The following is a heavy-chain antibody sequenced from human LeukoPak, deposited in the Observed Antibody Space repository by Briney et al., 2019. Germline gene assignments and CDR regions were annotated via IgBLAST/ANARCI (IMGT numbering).Heavy chain of an antibody. CDR3: AREGMYYYDSSGYPDY. V-gene: IGHV1-46*01. D-gene: IGHD3-22*01. J-gene: IGHJ4*02. Sequence: ASVKVSCKASGYTFTSYYMHWVRQAPGQGLEWVGIINPSGGSTSYAQKFQGRVTMTRDTSTSTVYMELSSLRSEDTAVYYCAREGMYYYDSSGYPDYWGQGTLVTVSS. CDR2: INPSGGST. CDR1: GYTFTSYY.